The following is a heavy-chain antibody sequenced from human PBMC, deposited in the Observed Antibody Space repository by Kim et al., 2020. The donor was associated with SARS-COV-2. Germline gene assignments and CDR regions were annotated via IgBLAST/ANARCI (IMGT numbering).Heavy chain of an antibody. V-gene: IGHV3-9*01. CDR2: ISWNSGSI. CDR3: AKDTIAAAGTRSGMDV. CDR1: GFTFDDYA. D-gene: IGHD6-13*01. Sequence: GGSLRLSCAASGFTFDDYAMHWVRQAPGKGLEWVSGISWNSGSIGYADSVKGRFTISRDNAKNSLYLQMNSLRAEDTALYYCAKDTIAAAGTRSGMDVWGQGTTVTVSS. J-gene: IGHJ6*02.